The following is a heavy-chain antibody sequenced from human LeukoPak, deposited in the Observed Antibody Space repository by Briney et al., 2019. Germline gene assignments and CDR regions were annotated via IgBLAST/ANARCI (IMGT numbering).Heavy chain of an antibody. CDR3: ARVSYYYGSGSYRPTAVYYFDY. V-gene: IGHV3-23*01. CDR2: IRDTGGST. Sequence: PGGSLRLSCVASGFTFSSYGMSWVRQAPGKGLEWVSSIRDTGGSTYYADSVKGRFTISRDNSKNTLCLQMNSLRAEDTAVYYCARVSYYYGSGSYRPTAVYYFDYWGQGTLVTVSS. CDR1: GFTFSSYG. J-gene: IGHJ4*02. D-gene: IGHD3-10*01.